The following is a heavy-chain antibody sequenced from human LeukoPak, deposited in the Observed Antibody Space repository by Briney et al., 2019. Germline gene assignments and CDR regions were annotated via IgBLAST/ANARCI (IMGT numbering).Heavy chain of an antibody. Sequence: PGGSLRLSCTGSGFPFNIFAMNWVRQAPGQGLERVSGLSRGGETRKYADSVKGRFTVSRDTSKNMVFLQMNDLRAEDTAVYYCAKEQSIGHCSEGVCMEGYYFDYWGQGSLVTVSS. D-gene: IGHD2-8*01. CDR3: AKEQSIGHCSEGVCMEGYYFDY. V-gene: IGHV3-23*01. CDR2: LSRGGETR. J-gene: IGHJ4*02. CDR1: GFPFNIFA.